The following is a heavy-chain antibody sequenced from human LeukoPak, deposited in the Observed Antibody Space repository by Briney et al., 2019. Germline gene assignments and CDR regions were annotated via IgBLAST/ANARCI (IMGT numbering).Heavy chain of an antibody. D-gene: IGHD6-13*01. CDR1: GYNFTRYW. Sequence: GGSLEILRWGSGYNFTRYWNGWVPQVPGKGLEWMGIIYPGDYETRDSPSFQGQVTISADKPISTAYLQWSSLKASDTAMYCARRVAAAGTPDDYWGQGTLVTVSS. CDR2: IYPGDYET. CDR3: ARRVAAAGTPDDY. J-gene: IGHJ4*02. V-gene: IGHV5-51*01.